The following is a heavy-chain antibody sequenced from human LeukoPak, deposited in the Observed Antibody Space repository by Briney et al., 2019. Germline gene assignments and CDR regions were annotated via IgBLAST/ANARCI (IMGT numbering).Heavy chain of an antibody. CDR2: INPSGGST. CDR3: ARRNRPGVVITTYGWFDP. D-gene: IGHD3-22*01. J-gene: IGHJ5*02. CDR1: GYTFTSYG. Sequence: ASVKVSCKAAGYTFTSYGINWVRQAPGQGLGGMGLINPSGGSTSYAQKFQGRVTMTRDMSTSTVYMELSSLRSEDTAVYYCARRNRPGVVITTYGWFDPRGQGTLVTVSS. V-gene: IGHV1-46*01.